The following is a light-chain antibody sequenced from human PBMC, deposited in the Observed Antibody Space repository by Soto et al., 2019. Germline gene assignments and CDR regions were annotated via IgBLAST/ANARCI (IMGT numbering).Light chain of an antibody. J-gene: IGKJ2*02. V-gene: IGKV1-5*03. CDR2: KAS. Sequence: DIQMTQSPSTLSASVGDRVTITCRASQSISSWLAWYQQKPGKDPQLLIYKASSLESGVPSRFSGSGSGTEFTLTISSLQPDDFATYYCQQYNSPPWTFGQGTKLEIK. CDR1: QSISSW. CDR3: QQYNSPPWT.